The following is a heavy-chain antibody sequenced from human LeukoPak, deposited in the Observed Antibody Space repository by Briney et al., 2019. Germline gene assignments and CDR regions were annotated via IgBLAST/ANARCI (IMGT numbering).Heavy chain of an antibody. D-gene: IGHD2-21*01. CDR2: IYYSGST. V-gene: IGHV4-59*01. J-gene: IGHJ6*02. CDR1: GGSISSYY. Sequence: SETLSLTCTVSGGSISSYYWSWIRQPPGEGLEWIGYIYYSGSTNYNPSLKSRVPLSVEMSKNRFSLKLTYVTAGDTAVYYCARGILSCGYYYYVMDGWGQGTTVTVSS. CDR3: ARGILSCGYYYYVMDG.